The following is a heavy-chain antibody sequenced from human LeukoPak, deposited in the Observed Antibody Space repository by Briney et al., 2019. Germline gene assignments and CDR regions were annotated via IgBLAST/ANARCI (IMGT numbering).Heavy chain of an antibody. CDR3: ARYCSSTGCYDYFDY. CDR1: GGTFSNYA. J-gene: IGHJ4*02. D-gene: IGHD2-2*01. Sequence: SVKVSCKASGGTFSNYAINWVRQAPGQGLEWVGGIIPIFGSASYPQNFQGRVTITADKSTSTAYMELSSLRSDDTAVYYCARYCSSTGCYDYFDYWGQGTLVTVSS. CDR2: IIPIFGSA. V-gene: IGHV1-69*06.